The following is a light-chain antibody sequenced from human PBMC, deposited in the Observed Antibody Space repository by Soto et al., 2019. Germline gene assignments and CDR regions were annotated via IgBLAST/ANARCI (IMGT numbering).Light chain of an antibody. CDR2: DVS. J-gene: IGLJ2*01. Sequence: QSVLTQPASVSGSPGQSITISCTGTSSDVGDYNYVSWYQHHPGEAPKLMIYDVSSRPSGVSNRFSGSKSGNTASLTISGLQAEDEADYYCSSYTSSSTVVVFGGGTQLTVL. CDR1: SSDVGDYNY. CDR3: SSYTSSSTVVV. V-gene: IGLV2-14*03.